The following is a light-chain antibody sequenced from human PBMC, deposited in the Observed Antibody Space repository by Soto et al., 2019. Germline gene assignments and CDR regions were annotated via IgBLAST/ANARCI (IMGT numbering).Light chain of an antibody. Sequence: EILMTQSPATLSVSPGERATLSCRASQSVSSNLAWYQQKPGQAPRLLIYGASTRATGIPARFSGSGSGTEFTLTISSLQSEDFAVYYCQQYNNWPPTWTFGQGTRLEIK. CDR1: QSVSSN. CDR3: QQYNNWPPTWT. V-gene: IGKV3-15*01. CDR2: GAS. J-gene: IGKJ5*01.